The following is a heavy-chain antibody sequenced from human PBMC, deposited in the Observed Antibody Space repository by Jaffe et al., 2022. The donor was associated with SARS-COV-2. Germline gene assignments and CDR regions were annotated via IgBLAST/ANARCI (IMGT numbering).Heavy chain of an antibody. J-gene: IGHJ6*03. CDR3: ARGSPGYYYYYYYMDV. Sequence: QVQLQESGPGLVKPSETLSLTCTVSGGSVSSGSYYWSWIRQPPGKGLEWIGYIYYSGSTNYNPSLKSRVTISVDTSKNQFSLKLSSVTAADTAVYYCARGSPGYYYYYYYMDVWGKGTTVTVSS. D-gene: IGHD6-13*01. CDR2: IYYSGST. CDR1: GGSVSSGSYY. V-gene: IGHV4-61*01.